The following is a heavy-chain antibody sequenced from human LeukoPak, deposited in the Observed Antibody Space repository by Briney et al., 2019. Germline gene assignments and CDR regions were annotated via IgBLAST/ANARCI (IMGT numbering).Heavy chain of an antibody. V-gene: IGHV3-74*01. J-gene: IGHJ6*02. CDR1: GFKYSSYW. Sequence: GGSLRLSCAASGFKYSSYWMHWIRQVPGKELMWVSRITSDGITSYADSVKGRFTISRDNAKFTMYLQMNSLRDEDTAVYYCARGFMDVWGQGTTVTVSS. CDR3: ARGFMDV. CDR2: ITSDGIT.